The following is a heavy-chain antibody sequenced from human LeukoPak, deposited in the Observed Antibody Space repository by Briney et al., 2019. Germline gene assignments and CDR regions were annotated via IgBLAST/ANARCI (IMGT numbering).Heavy chain of an antibody. CDR1: GYTFTGYY. D-gene: IGHD6-13*01. CDR2: INPNSGGT. Sequence: ASVKVSCKASGYTFTGYYMHWVRQAPGQGLEWMGWINPNSGGTNYAQKFQGRVTMTRDTSISTAYMELSRLRSDDTAVYYCARDIAAQGYYYYYMDVWGKGTTGTVSS. V-gene: IGHV1-2*02. CDR3: ARDIAAQGYYYYYMDV. J-gene: IGHJ6*03.